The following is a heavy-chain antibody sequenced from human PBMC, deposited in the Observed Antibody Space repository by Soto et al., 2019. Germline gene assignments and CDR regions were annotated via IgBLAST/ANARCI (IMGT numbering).Heavy chain of an antibody. J-gene: IGHJ4*02. CDR1: GFTFSSYE. V-gene: IGHV3-48*03. CDR3: ARNLLAQSESGDSNFDY. Sequence: PGGSLRLSCAASGFTFSSYEMNWVRQAPGKGLEWVSYISSSGSTIYYADSVKGRFTISRDNAKNSLYLQMNSLRAEDTAVYYCARNLLAQSESGDSNFDYWGQGTLVTVSS. CDR2: ISSSGSTI. D-gene: IGHD4-17*01.